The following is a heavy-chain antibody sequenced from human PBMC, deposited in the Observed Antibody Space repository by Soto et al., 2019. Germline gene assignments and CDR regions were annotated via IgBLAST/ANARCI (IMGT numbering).Heavy chain of an antibody. Sequence: GASVNVSCKASGYTFTSYGISWVRQAPGQGLEWMGWISAYNGNTNYAQKLQGRVTMTTDTSTSTAYMGLRSLRSDDTAVYYCARDYVPGGSYYHRRDDYWGKGNRVTVSS. CDR3: ARDYVPGGSYYHRRDDY. CDR1: GYTFTSYG. V-gene: IGHV1-18*04. CDR2: ISAYNGNT. D-gene: IGHD1-26*01. J-gene: IGHJ4*02.